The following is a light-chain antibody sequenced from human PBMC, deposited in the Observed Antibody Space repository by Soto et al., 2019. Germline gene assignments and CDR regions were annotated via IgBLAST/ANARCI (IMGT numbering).Light chain of an antibody. CDR1: SSDVGGYNY. J-gene: IGLJ2*01. Sequence: QSVLTQPRSVSGSPGQSVTISCTGTSSDVGGYNYVSWYQRHPGKAPKLIISDVTKRPSGVPDRFSGSKSGNTASLTISGLQAEDEAEYDCCSYAGSDILIFGGGTKLTVL. V-gene: IGLV2-11*01. CDR2: DVT. CDR3: CSYAGSDILI.